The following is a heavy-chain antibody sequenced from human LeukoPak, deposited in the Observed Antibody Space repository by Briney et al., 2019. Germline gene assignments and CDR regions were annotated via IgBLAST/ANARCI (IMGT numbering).Heavy chain of an antibody. J-gene: IGHJ6*03. CDR2: ISGSGGST. Sequence: GGSLRLSCAASGFTFSSYAMSWVRQAPGKGLEWVSAISGSGGSTYYADSVKGRFTISRDNSKNTLYLQMNSLRAEDTAVYYCAKPSREYYYYYYMDVWGKGTTVTVSS. V-gene: IGHV3-23*01. CDR1: GFTFSSYA. CDR3: AKPSREYYYYYYMDV.